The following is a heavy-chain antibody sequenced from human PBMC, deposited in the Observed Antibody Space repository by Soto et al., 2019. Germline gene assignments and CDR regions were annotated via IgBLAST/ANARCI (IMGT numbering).Heavy chain of an antibody. V-gene: IGHV3-33*08. Sequence: QVQLVESGGGGVQPGGSLRLSCTTSGFTFNTYGMHWVRQAPGKGLEWGAIIGYDGSNKYYADSVKGRFTISRDNSKNTLYLKMKSLRAEDTSLYYCARADCTGAYCYSWPFNYGVDVWGQGTTVAVSS. CDR1: GFTFNTYG. CDR2: IGYDGSNK. D-gene: IGHD2-15*01. CDR3: ARADCTGAYCYSWPFNYGVDV. J-gene: IGHJ6*02.